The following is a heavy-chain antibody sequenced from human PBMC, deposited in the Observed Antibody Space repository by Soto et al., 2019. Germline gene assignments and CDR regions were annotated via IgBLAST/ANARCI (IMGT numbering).Heavy chain of an antibody. CDR3: ARFSGYDGIDY. CDR1: GGSISSGDYY. D-gene: IGHD5-12*01. CDR2: IYYSGST. V-gene: IGHV4-30-4*01. Sequence: SETLSLTCTVSGGSISSGDYYWSWIRQPPGKGLEWIGYIYYSGSTYYNPSLKSRITISVDTSKNQFSLKLSSVTAADTVVYYCARFSGYDGIDYWGQGTLVTVSS. J-gene: IGHJ4*02.